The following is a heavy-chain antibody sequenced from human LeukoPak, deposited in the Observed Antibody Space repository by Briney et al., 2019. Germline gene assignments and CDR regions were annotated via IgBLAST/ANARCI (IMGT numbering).Heavy chain of an antibody. V-gene: IGHV4-59*01. D-gene: IGHD3-22*01. Sequence: PSETLSLTCTVSGGSISSYYWSWIRQPPGKGLEWIGHIYYSGSTNYNPSLKSRVTISVDTSKNQFSLKLSSVTAADTAVYYCARGTYYYDSSGYHHEYYFDYWGQGTLVTVSS. CDR1: GGSISSYY. CDR2: IYYSGST. CDR3: ARGTYYYDSSGYHHEYYFDY. J-gene: IGHJ4*02.